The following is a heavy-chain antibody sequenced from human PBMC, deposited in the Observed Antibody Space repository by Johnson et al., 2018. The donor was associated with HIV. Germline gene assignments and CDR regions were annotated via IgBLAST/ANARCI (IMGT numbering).Heavy chain of an antibody. V-gene: IGHV3-73*02. CDR3: TREGRVAPQYAFDI. Sequence: VQLVESGGGLVQPGGSLKLSCAASGFTFSGSAMHWVRQASGKGLAWVGRFRSKATSYATAYAASVKGRFTISRDDSKNTAYLQMNSLKTEDTAVYYCTREGRVAPQYAFDIWGQGTMVTVSS. CDR2: FRSKATSYAT. CDR1: GFTFSGSA. J-gene: IGHJ3*02. D-gene: IGHD2-15*01.